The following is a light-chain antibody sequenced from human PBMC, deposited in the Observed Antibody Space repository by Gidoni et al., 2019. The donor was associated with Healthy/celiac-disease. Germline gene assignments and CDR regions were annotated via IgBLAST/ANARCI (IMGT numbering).Light chain of an antibody. J-gene: IGKJ2*01. CDR2: GAS. CDR1: QSVSSSY. V-gene: IGKV3-20*01. Sequence: EIVLTQSPGTLSLSPGERATLSCRASQSVSSSYLAWYQQKPGQAPRLLIYGASSRATGIPDRFSGSGSGTDFTLTNSRLEPEDFAVYYCQQYGSSPRYTFGQGTKLEIK. CDR3: QQYGSSPRYT.